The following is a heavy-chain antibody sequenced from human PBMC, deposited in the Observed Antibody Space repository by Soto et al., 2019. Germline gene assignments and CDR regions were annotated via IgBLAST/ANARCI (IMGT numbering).Heavy chain of an antibody. Sequence: DVQLAQSGAEVKKPGESLRITCEASGYSFTTYWISWVRQMPGKGLEWMGAIDPRDSYTKYSPSFQGHVTISVDKSISTAYLQWHSLKASDTAIYYCAREKSDLELFNWLDPWGQGTLVTFSS. D-gene: IGHD1-7*01. CDR1: GYSFTTYW. CDR3: AREKSDLELFNWLDP. CDR2: IDPRDSYT. V-gene: IGHV5-10-1*03. J-gene: IGHJ5*02.